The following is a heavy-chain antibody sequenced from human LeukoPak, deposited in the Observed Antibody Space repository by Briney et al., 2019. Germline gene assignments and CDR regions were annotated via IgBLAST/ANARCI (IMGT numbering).Heavy chain of an antibody. CDR2: ISGSGGST. Sequence: PGGSLRLSCAASGFTFSSYAMSWVRQAPGKGLEWVSAISGSGGSTYYADSVKGRFTISRDNSKNTLYLQMNSLRAEDTAVYYCAKDLQSRRILYGHYFDYWGQGTLVTVSS. D-gene: IGHD3-3*02. V-gene: IGHV3-23*01. J-gene: IGHJ4*02. CDR3: AKDLQSRRILYGHYFDY. CDR1: GFTFSSYA.